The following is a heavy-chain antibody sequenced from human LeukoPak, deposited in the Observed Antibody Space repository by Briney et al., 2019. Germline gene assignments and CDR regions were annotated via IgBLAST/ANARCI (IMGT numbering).Heavy chain of an antibody. J-gene: IGHJ3*02. CDR2: ISWNSGSI. CDR3: AKDIRWELLHAFDI. Sequence: GRSLRLSCAASGFTFDDYAMHWVRQAPGKGLERVSGISWNSGSIGYADSVKGRFTISRDNAKNHLYLQMNSLRAEDMALYYCAKDIRWELLHAFDIWGQGTMVTVSS. V-gene: IGHV3-9*03. D-gene: IGHD1-26*01. CDR1: GFTFDDYA.